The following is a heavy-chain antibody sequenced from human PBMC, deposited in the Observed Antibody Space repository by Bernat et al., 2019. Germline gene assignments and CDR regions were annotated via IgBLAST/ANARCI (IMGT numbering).Heavy chain of an antibody. D-gene: IGHD1-7*01. Sequence: EVQLVESGGGLVQPGGSLRLSCSASGFTFGSSWMTWVRQAPGKGLEWVANIKQDGSEKYYVDSVKGRFTISRDNAKNSLYLQMNSLRAEDTAVYYCARDVGTTSYFDSWGQGTLVTVSS. CDR2: IKQDGSEK. CDR3: ARDVGTTSYFDS. J-gene: IGHJ4*02. CDR1: GFTFGSSW. V-gene: IGHV3-7*04.